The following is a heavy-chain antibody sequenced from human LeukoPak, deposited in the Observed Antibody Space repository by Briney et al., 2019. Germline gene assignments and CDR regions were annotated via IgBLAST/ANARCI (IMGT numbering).Heavy chain of an antibody. CDR2: NYHDGRI. V-gene: IGHV4-38-2*02. D-gene: IGHD1-20*01. CDR3: ARDTSPGITGTY. Sequence: PSETLSLTCTVSGYSITNGYYWGWIRQPPGKGLEWIGSNYHDGRIDYNPSLKSRVTISRDTSNDQFSLKLSSVTAADTAMYYCARDTSPGITGTYWGQGTLVTVSS. J-gene: IGHJ4*02. CDR1: GYSITNGYY.